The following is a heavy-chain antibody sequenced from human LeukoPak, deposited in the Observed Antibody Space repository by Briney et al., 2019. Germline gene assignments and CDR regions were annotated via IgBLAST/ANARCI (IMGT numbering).Heavy chain of an antibody. CDR3: VRDRGKGGTYYFDY. CDR2: IYTSGST. Sequence: ASETLSLTCTVSGGSISSYYWSWIRQPAGKGLEWIGRIYTSGSTNYNPSLKSRVTMSVDTSKNQFSLKLSSVTAADTAVYYCVRDRGKGGTYYFDYWGQGTLVTVSS. CDR1: GGSISSYY. J-gene: IGHJ4*02. V-gene: IGHV4-4*07. D-gene: IGHD3-16*01.